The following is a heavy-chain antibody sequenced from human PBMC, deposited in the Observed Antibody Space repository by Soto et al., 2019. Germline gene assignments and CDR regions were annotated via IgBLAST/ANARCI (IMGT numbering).Heavy chain of an antibody. J-gene: IGHJ5*02. CDR1: GVSISSYY. CDR3: ARDQRYYGSGSYYVDWFDA. D-gene: IGHD3-10*01. CDR2: IYTSGST. V-gene: IGHV4-4*07. Sequence: PSETLSLTCTVSGVSISSYYWSWIRHPAGKGLEWIGRIYTSGSTNYNPSLKSRVTMSVDTSKNQFSLKLSSVTAADTAVYYCARDQRYYGSGSYYVDWFDAWGQGTLVTVSS.